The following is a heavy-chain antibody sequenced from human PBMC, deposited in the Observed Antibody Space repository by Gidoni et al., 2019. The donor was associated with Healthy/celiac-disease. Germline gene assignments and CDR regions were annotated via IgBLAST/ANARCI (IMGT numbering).Heavy chain of an antibody. CDR3: AREQPPCLPGGDCSSGNAFDI. V-gene: IGHV1-69*01. CDR1: GGTFSSYA. D-gene: IGHD2-21*02. CDR2: IIPIFGTA. J-gene: IGHJ3*02. Sequence: QVQLVQSGAEVKKPGSSVKVSCKASGGTFSSYAISWVRQAPGQGLEWMGGIIPIFGTANYAQKFQGRVTITADESTSTAYMELSSLRSEDTAVYYCAREQPPCLPGGDCSSGNAFDIWGQGTMVTVSS.